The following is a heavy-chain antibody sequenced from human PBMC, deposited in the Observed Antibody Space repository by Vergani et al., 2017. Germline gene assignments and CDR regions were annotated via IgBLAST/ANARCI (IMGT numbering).Heavy chain of an antibody. V-gene: IGHV3-74*02. CDR1: GFTFSSYW. CDR2: INSDGSST. CDR3: ARGARDGYNHFDY. D-gene: IGHD5-24*01. J-gene: IGHJ4*02. Sequence: VQLVESGGGVVQPGGSLRLSCAASGFTFSSYWMHWVRQAPGKGLVWVSRINSDGSSTSYAHAVEGRYTISRDNAKNPLYLQMNSLSAEDTAVYYCARGARDGYNHFDYWGQGTLVTVSS.